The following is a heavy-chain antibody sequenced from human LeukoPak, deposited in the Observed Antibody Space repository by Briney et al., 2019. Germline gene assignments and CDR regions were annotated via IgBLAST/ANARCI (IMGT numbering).Heavy chain of an antibody. V-gene: IGHV3-21*01. CDR2: ISSSSSYI. D-gene: IGHD3-10*01. Sequence: PGGSLRLSCAASGFAFSSYSMNWVRQAPGKGLEWVSSISSSSSYIYFADSVKGRFTISRDNAKNSLYLQMNSLRAEDTAVYYCARDRMRFGESTYYFDYWGQGTLVTVSS. J-gene: IGHJ4*02. CDR3: ARDRMRFGESTYYFDY. CDR1: GFAFSSYS.